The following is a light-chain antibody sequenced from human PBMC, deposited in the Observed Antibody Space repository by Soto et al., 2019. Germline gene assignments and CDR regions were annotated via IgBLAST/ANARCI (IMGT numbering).Light chain of an antibody. CDR2: GSF. CDR1: QTVASN. J-gene: IGKJ2*01. V-gene: IGKV3-15*01. Sequence: EIVMTQSPATLSVSPGERATLSCRASQTVASNLAWYQQKPGQAPRLLIHGSFTRATGVPARFSGSGSGTEFTLTISSLQSEDFAVYYCQQYHNWPPQYTFGQGTKLQI. CDR3: QQYHNWPPQYT.